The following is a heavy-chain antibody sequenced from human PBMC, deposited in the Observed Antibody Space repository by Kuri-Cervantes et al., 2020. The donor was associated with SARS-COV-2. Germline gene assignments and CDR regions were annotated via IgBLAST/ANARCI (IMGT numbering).Heavy chain of an antibody. CDR1: GFTFNSYA. V-gene: IGHV3-23*01. D-gene: IGHD3-10*01. CDR3: AKCPRTGVPGASGED. Sequence: GGSLRLSCAASGFTFNSYAMSWVRQAPGKGLEWVSGISGRGGSTYYADSVKGRFTISRDNSKNTLFLQLKRLRAEDTAVYYCAKCPRTGVPGASGEDWGQGTLVTVSS. CDR2: ISGRGGST. J-gene: IGHJ4*02.